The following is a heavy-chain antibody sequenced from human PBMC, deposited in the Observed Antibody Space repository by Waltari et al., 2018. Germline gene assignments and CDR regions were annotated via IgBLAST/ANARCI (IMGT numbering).Heavy chain of an antibody. D-gene: IGHD5-12*01. Sequence: EVQLVQSGAEVKKPGESLKISCKGSGYSFTSYWIGWVRQMPGKGLEWMGIIYPGDADTRDSPSFQGQVTSSADKSISTAYLQWSSLKASDTAMYYCARNVYSGYDFHYYYYYMDVWGKGTTVTVSS. J-gene: IGHJ6*03. V-gene: IGHV5-51*01. CDR1: GYSFTSYW. CDR3: ARNVYSGYDFHYYYYYMDV. CDR2: IYPGDADT.